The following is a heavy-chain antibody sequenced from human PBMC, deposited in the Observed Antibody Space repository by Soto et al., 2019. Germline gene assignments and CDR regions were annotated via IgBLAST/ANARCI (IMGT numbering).Heavy chain of an antibody. CDR1: GFTFSSYA. Sequence: QVQLVESGGGVVQPRRSLRLSCAASGFTFSSYAMHWVRQAPGKGLEWVAVISYDGSNKYYADSVKGRFTISRDNSKNTLYLQMNSLRAEDTAVYYCARASRGTDYYYYYGMDVWGQGTTVTVSS. CDR2: ISYDGSNK. J-gene: IGHJ6*02. V-gene: IGHV3-30-3*01. D-gene: IGHD1-26*01. CDR3: ARASRGTDYYYYYGMDV.